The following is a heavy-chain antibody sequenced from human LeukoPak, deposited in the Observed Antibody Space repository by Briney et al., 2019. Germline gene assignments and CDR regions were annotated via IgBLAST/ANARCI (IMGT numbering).Heavy chain of an antibody. CDR3: AKDRAPYSYSGLDV. J-gene: IGHJ6*02. CDR1: GFTFDDYA. V-gene: IGHV3-9*01. CDR2: ITWNGETT. Sequence: QSGGSLRLSCVASGFTFDDYAMHWVRQAPGKGLEWVSGITWNGETTSYADSVRGRFTIFRDNAGNSLYLQMNSLSGVDTALYYCAKDRAPYSYSGLDVWGQGTSVTVSS.